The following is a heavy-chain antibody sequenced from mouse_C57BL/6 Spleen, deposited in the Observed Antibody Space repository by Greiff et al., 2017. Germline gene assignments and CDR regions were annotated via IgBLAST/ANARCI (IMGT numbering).Heavy chain of an antibody. Sequence: VKLMESGAELVKPGASVKMSCKASGYTFTSYWITWVKQRPGQGLEWIGDIYPGSGSTNYNEKFKSKATLTVDTSSSTAYMQLSSLTSEDSAVYYCARRRYGSSNWYFDVWGTGTTVTVSS. D-gene: IGHD1-1*01. CDR1: GYTFTSYW. CDR3: ARRRYGSSNWYFDV. J-gene: IGHJ1*03. CDR2: IYPGSGST. V-gene: IGHV1-55*01.